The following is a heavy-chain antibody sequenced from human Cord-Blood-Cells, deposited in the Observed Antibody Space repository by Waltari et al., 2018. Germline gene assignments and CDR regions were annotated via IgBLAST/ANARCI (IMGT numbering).Heavy chain of an antibody. D-gene: IGHD1-26*01. V-gene: IGHV3-30-3*01. Sequence: QVQLVESGGGGVQPGRSPRLSCAASGLTFMRYALPRARQAPGKGLEWVAVISYDGSNKYYAGSVNGRFTISRDNSKNTLYLQMNSLRAEDTAVYYCARGEYSGSYYYYGMDVWGQGTTVTVSS. CDR2: ISYDGSNK. CDR3: ARGEYSGSYYYYGMDV. CDR1: GLTFMRYA. J-gene: IGHJ6*02.